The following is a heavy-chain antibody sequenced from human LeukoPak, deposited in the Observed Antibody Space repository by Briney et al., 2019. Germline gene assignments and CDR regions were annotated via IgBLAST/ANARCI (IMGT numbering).Heavy chain of an antibody. CDR3: ARSDPTSYYYDSSGYYDY. CDR1: GGSISSYY. V-gene: IGHV4-59*08. J-gene: IGHJ4*02. Sequence: PSETLSLTCTVSGGSISSYYWSWIRQPPGKGLEWIGYIYYSGSTNYNPSLKSRVTISVDTSKKQFSLQLSSVTAADTAVYYCARSDPTSYYYDSSGYYDYWGQETLVTVSS. D-gene: IGHD3-22*01. CDR2: IYYSGST.